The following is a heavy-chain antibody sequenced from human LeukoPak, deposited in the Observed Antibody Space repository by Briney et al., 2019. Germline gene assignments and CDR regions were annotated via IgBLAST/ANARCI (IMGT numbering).Heavy chain of an antibody. Sequence: PSETLSLTCTVSGGSISSYYWSWIRQPPGKGLEWIGYIYYSGSTNYNPSLKSRVTISVDTSKNQLSLELTSVTAADTAVYYCARPYSSGWYGAFDIWGQGTMVTVSS. V-gene: IGHV4-59*08. J-gene: IGHJ3*02. D-gene: IGHD6-19*01. CDR2: IYYSGST. CDR1: GGSISSYY. CDR3: ARPYSSGWYGAFDI.